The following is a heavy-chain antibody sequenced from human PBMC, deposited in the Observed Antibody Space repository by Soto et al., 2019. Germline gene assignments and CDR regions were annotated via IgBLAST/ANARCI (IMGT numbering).Heavy chain of an antibody. J-gene: IGHJ3*01. CDR2: THHRGNT. Sequence: PSETLSLTCTVSGGSISSGDYYWNWIRQRPEKGLEWIGSTHHRGNTYYSPSLESRVSISTDTSQNQFSLRLTSVTDADTAVYYCAREGGSYDSGGFLIRGAFDVWGQGTTVTVSS. D-gene: IGHD3-22*01. V-gene: IGHV4-31*03. CDR3: AREGGSYDSGGFLIRGAFDV. CDR1: GGSISSGDYY.